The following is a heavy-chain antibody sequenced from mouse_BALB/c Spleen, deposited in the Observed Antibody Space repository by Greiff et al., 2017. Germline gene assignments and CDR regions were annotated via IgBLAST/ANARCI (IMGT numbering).Heavy chain of an antibody. CDR2: IDPSDSYT. V-gene: IGHV1-69*02. CDR1: GYTFTSYW. D-gene: IGHD2-14*01. J-gene: IGHJ4*01. CDR3: ARVRYEGDYYAMDY. Sequence: QVQLQQPGAELVKPGASVKLSCKASGYTFTSYWMHWVKQRPGQGLEWIGEIDPSDSYTNYNQKFKGKATLTVDKSSSTAYMQLSSLTSEDSAVYYCARVRYEGDYYAMDYWGQGTSVTVSS.